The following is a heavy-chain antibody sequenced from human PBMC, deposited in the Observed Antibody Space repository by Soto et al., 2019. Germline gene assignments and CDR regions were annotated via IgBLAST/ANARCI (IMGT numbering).Heavy chain of an antibody. D-gene: IGHD6-19*01. CDR2: IDPSDSYT. CDR1: GYSFTIYC. J-gene: IGHJ6*02. Sequence: GESLKISCKGSGYSFTIYCISWVLQMPWKGLEWMGRIDPSDSYTNYSPSFQGHVTISADKSISTAYLQWSSLKASDTAMYYCARRRMGSSGWYGYYGMDVWGQGTTVTVSS. CDR3: ARRRMGSSGWYGYYGMDV. V-gene: IGHV5-10-1*01.